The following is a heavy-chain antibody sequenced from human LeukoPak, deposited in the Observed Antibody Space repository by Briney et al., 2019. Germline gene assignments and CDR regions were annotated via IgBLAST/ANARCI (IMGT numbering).Heavy chain of an antibody. J-gene: IGHJ4*02. D-gene: IGHD6-19*01. CDR3: ARDSSSGWYHGD. Sequence: GGSLRLSCAASEFTFDNYAMSWVRQAPGKGLEWVSVIYSGGDTYYADSVKGRLTISRDTSKNTLYLQMNSLRAEDTAVYYCARDSSSGWYHGDWGQGTLVTVSS. V-gene: IGHV3-66*01. CDR2: IYSGGDT. CDR1: EFTFDNYA.